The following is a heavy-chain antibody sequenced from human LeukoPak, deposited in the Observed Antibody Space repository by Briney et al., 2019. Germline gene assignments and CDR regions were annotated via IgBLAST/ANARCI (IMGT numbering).Heavy chain of an antibody. CDR2: IYSGGST. CDR1: GFTVSNNY. Sequence: GGSLRLSCAASGFTVSNNYMSWVRQAPGKGLEWVSVIYSGGSTYYADSVKGRFTISRDNSKNTLYLQMNSLRAEDTAVYYCAGGDYYDSSGYQSCFDYWGQGTLVTVSS. V-gene: IGHV3-66*01. D-gene: IGHD3-22*01. J-gene: IGHJ4*02. CDR3: AGGDYYDSSGYQSCFDY.